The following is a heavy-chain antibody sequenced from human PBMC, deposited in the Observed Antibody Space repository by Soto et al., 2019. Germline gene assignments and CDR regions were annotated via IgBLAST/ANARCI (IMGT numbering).Heavy chain of an antibody. CDR3: ARSVAVAALDS. J-gene: IGHJ4*02. V-gene: IGHV3-30*04. Sequence: GGSLRLSCASSGFTFSSYSFHWVRQAPGKGLEWVAVISYDGNKKYYEDSVKGRFSISRDTSKNTLYLQMSSLRAEDTAVYYCARSVAVAALDSWGQGTLVTVSS. CDR2: ISYDGNKK. CDR1: GFTFSSYS. D-gene: IGHD6-19*01.